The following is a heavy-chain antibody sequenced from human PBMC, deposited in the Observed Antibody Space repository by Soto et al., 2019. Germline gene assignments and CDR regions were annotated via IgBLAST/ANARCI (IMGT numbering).Heavy chain of an antibody. Sequence: GGSLRLSCAASDFTFSNAWINWVRQAPGKGLEWVGRIKSKTHGGTTHFSAPVKGRFSISRDDTKNMVYLQMNSLKTEDTGIYYCSTDSYSTIIVVRFDYWGQGTLVTVSS. J-gene: IGHJ4*02. V-gene: IGHV3-15*07. CDR3: STDSYSTIIVVRFDY. CDR1: DFTFSNAW. D-gene: IGHD2-2*01. CDR2: IKSKTHGGTT.